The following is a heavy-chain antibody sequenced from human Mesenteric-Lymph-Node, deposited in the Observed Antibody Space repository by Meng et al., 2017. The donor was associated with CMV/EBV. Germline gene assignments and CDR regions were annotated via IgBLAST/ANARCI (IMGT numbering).Heavy chain of an antibody. D-gene: IGHD2-21*02. CDR1: GASVSSGGYF. CDR2: VHYSGTT. CDR3: ARTAYCGGDCYYAEHNGMDV. J-gene: IGHJ6*02. Sequence: SETLSLTCTVSGASVSSGGYFWTWIRQPPGKGLEWIGYVHYSGTTNYNPSLKSRVIMSLDMSRNQLSLRLSSVTAADTAVYYCARTAYCGGDCYYAEHNGMDVWGQGTTVTVSS. V-gene: IGHV4-61*08.